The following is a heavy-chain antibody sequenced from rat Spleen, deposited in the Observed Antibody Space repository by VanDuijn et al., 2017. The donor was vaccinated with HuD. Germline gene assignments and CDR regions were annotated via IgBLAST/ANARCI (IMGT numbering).Heavy chain of an antibody. Sequence: EVQLVESGGGLVQPGRSLKLSCAASGFTFSNYYMAWVRQAPTKGLEWVSSINTDGGSTYYPDSVKGRFTISRDNAENTVYLQMNSLRSEDTASYYCATGGTYNSGYEIWFAYWGQGTLVTVSS. V-gene: IGHV5-25*01. CDR2: INTDGGST. CDR1: GFTFSNYY. CDR3: ATGGTYNSGYEIWFAY. J-gene: IGHJ3*01. D-gene: IGHD4-3*01.